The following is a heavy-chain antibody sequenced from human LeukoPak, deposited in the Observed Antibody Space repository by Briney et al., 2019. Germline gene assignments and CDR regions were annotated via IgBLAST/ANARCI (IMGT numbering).Heavy chain of an antibody. D-gene: IGHD6-19*01. CDR2: IYPGDSDT. J-gene: IGHJ4*02. CDR1: GYSFTSYW. CDR3: ASAYSSGWYGERGFDY. Sequence: GESLKISCKGSGYSFTSYWIGWVRQMHGKGLEWMGIIYPGDSDTRYSPSFQGQVTISADKSISTAYLQWSSLKASDTAMYYCASAYSSGWYGERGFDYWGQGTLVTVSS. V-gene: IGHV5-51*01.